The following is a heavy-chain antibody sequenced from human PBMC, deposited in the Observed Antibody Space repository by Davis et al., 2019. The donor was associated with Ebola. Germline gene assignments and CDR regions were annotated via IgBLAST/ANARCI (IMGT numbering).Heavy chain of an antibody. D-gene: IGHD4-17*01. CDR2: ISWNSGSI. V-gene: IGHV3-9*01. CDR1: GFTFDDYA. J-gene: IGHJ6*02. Sequence: SLKISCAASGFTFDDYAMHWVRQAPGKGLEWVSGISWNSGSIGYADSVKGRFTISRDNAKNSLYLQMNSLRAEDTALYYCAKGRYGDYRYGMDVWGQGTTVTVSS. CDR3: AKGRYGDYRYGMDV.